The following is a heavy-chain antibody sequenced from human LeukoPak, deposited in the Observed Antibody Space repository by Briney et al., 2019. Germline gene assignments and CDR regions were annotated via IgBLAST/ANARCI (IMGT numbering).Heavy chain of an antibody. V-gene: IGHV1-46*01. CDR2: INPSGSST. CDR3: ARAYYFDTSGYYSLGDY. Sequence: ASVEVSCKASGYTFTDYYMHWVRQAPGQGLEWMGMINPSGSSTSYAQKFQGRVTMTRDTSTTTVYMELSSLRSEDTAVYYCARAYYFDTSGYYSLGDYWGQGTLVTVSS. CDR1: GYTFTDYY. D-gene: IGHD3-22*01. J-gene: IGHJ4*02.